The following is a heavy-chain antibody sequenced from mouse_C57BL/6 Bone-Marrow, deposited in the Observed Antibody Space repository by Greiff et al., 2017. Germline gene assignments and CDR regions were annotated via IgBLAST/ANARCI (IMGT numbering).Heavy chain of an antibody. J-gene: IGHJ2*01. V-gene: IGHV14-4*01. Sequence: VQLQQSGAELVRPGASVKLSCTASGFNIKDDYMHWVKQRPEQGLEWIGWIDPENGDTEYASKFQGKATITADTSSNTAYLQISSLTSEYTAVYYCTLPSITTVVALDYWGQGTTLTVSS. CDR3: TLPSITTVVALDY. CDR2: IDPENGDT. D-gene: IGHD1-1*01. CDR1: GFNIKDDY.